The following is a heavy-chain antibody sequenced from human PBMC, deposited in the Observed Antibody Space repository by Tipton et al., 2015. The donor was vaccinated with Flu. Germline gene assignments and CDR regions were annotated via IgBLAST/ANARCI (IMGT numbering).Heavy chain of an antibody. V-gene: IGHV1-2*02. J-gene: IGHJ4*02. CDR3: ARVYVGTSPSLDY. CDR2: INPNTGGT. Sequence: QLVQSGAEVKKPGASVKVSCKASGYTFTDYDINWVRRAPGQGLDWMGWINPNTGGTNYAQKFQGRVTMTSDTSISTAYMELNRLMSDDTAVYYCARVYVGTSPSLDYWGQGTLVTVSS. D-gene: IGHD4-23*01. CDR1: GYTFTDYD.